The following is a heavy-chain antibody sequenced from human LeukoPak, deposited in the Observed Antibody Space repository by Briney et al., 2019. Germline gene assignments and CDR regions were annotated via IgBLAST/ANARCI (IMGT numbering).Heavy chain of an antibody. V-gene: IGHV4-31*03. CDR1: GGSISSGGYY. CDR3: ARVSVTSRGLDFDY. J-gene: IGHJ4*02. CDR2: IYYSGST. Sequence: PSETLSLTCTVSGGSISSGGYYWSWIRQHPGKGLEWIGYIYYSGSTYYNPSLKSRVTISVDTSKNQFSLKLSSVTAADTAVYYCARVSVTSRGLDFDYWGQGTLVTVSS. D-gene: IGHD5-18*01.